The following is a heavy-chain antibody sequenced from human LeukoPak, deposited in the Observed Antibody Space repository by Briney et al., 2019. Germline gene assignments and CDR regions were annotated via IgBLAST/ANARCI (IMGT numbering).Heavy chain of an antibody. J-gene: IGHJ3*01. V-gene: IGHV3-23*01. CDR3: AKDGYDYVWGSPP. CDR1: GFTFSSYG. CDR2: ISGSGGST. Sequence: GGSLRLSCAASGFTFSSYGMSWVRQAPGKGLEWVSAISGSGGSTYYADSVKGRFTISRDDSKNTLYLQMNSLRAEDTAVYYCAKDGYDYVWGSPPWGQGTMVTVSS. D-gene: IGHD3-16*01.